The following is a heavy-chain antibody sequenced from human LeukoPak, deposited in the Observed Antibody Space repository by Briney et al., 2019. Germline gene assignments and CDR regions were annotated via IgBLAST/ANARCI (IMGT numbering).Heavy chain of an antibody. CDR2: ISSSGSTI. Sequence: GGSLRLSCAASGFTFSSYSMNWIRQAPGKGLEWVSYISSSGSTIYYADSVKGRFTISRDNAKNSLYLQMNSLRAEDTAVYYCASAPAYSSGWYSDYWGQGTLVTVSS. J-gene: IGHJ4*02. CDR1: GFTFSSYS. D-gene: IGHD6-19*01. V-gene: IGHV3-48*04. CDR3: ASAPAYSSGWYSDY.